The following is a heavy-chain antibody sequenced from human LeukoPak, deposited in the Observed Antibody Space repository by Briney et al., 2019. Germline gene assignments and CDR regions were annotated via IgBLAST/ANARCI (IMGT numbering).Heavy chain of an antibody. CDR3: AREYNGWAFDY. CDR1: GFTFSSYT. Sequence: GGSLRLSCAASGFTFSSYTMSWVRQAPGKGLEWVSVIYNTGSTYYADSVKGRFTISRDNSKNTLYLQMNSLRAEDTAVYYCAREYNGWAFDYWGQGTLVTVSS. CDR2: IYNTGST. D-gene: IGHD1-1*01. J-gene: IGHJ4*02. V-gene: IGHV3-66*01.